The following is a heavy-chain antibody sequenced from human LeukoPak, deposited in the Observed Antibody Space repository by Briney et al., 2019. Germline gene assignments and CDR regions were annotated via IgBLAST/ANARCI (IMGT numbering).Heavy chain of an antibody. D-gene: IGHD3-10*01. J-gene: IGHJ4*02. CDR2: IGGRGGT. V-gene: IGHV3-23*01. CDR3: AKAPFGSGIYNFDY. CDR1: GFIFSNHA. Sequence: PGGSLRLSCAASGFIFSNHAMSWVRQAPGKGLEWVSDIGGRGGTNYADSVKGRFTISRDNSKNTLYLQMNSLRAEDTAVYFCAKAPFGSGIYNFDYWGQGTLVTVSS.